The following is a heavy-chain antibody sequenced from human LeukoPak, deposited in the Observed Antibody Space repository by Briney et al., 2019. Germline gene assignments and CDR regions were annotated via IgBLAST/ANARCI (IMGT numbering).Heavy chain of an antibody. D-gene: IGHD6-19*01. CDR1: GFTFSSYW. CDR3: ARDLYSSGWYVPY. J-gene: IGHJ4*02. Sequence: GGSLRLSYAASGFTFSSYWMHWVRQAPGKGLVWVSRINSDGSSTSYADSVKGRFTISRDNAKNTLYLQTNSLRAEDTAVYYCARDLYSSGWYVPYWGQGTLVTVSS. V-gene: IGHV3-74*01. CDR2: INSDGSST.